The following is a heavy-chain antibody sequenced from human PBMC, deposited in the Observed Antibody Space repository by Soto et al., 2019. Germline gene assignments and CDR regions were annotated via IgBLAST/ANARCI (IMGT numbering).Heavy chain of an antibody. V-gene: IGHV3-21*01. CDR2: ISSRSDI. J-gene: IGHJ6*02. D-gene: IGHD2-2*02. Sequence: GVSLSRSWGGSGFTFSRYSVNWVRRAPGKGLEWVSSISSRSDIYYADSVKGRFTISRDNAKNSVSLQMKSLRAEDTAVYYCAREYTAWPLAYGLDVWGQGTTVTLSS. CDR3: AREYTAWPLAYGLDV. CDR1: GFTFSRYS.